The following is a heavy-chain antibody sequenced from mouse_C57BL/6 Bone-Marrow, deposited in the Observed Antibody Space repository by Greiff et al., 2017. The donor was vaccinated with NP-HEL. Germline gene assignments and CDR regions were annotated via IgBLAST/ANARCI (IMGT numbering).Heavy chain of an antibody. CDR2: IDPSDSYT. V-gene: IGHV1-69*01. Sequence: QVQLQQPGAELVMPGASVKLSCKASGYTFTSYWMHWVKQRPGQGLEWIGEIDPSDSYTNYNQQFKGKSTLTVDKSSSTAYMQLSSLTSEDSAVYYCAFYYYGREAYWGQGTLVTVSA. D-gene: IGHD1-1*01. CDR3: AFYYYGREAY. CDR1: GYTFTSYW. J-gene: IGHJ3*01.